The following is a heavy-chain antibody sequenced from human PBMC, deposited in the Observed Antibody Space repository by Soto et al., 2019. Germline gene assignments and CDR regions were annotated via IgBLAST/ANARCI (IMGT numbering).Heavy chain of an antibody. CDR1: GDSISSSNW. D-gene: IGHD2-2*01. CDR3: ARVRQYCSTTSCYLDP. CDR2: IHHSGTT. J-gene: IGHJ5*02. V-gene: IGHV4-4*02. Sequence: SETLSLTCAVSGDSISSSNWWKWVRQSPGKGLEWIGEIHHSGTTNYNPSLKSRVAISVDKSKNQFSLKLNSVTAADTAVYYCARVRQYCSTTSCYLDPWGQGTLVTVSS.